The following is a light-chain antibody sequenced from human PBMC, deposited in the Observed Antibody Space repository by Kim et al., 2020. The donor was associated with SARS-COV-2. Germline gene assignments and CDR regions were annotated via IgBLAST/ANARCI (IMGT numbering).Light chain of an antibody. V-gene: IGKV1-39*01. Sequence: ASVGDRVPITCRASQSISSYLNWDQQKTGKAPKLLIYAASSLQSGVPSRFSGSGSGTDFTLTISSLQPEDFATYYCQQSYSTPRTFGGGTKVDIK. J-gene: IGKJ4*01. CDR3: QQSYSTPRT. CDR1: QSISSY. CDR2: AAS.